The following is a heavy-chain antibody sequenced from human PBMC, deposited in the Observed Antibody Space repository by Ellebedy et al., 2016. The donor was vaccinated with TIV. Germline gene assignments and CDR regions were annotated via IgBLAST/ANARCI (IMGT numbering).Heavy chain of an antibody. CDR3: ARHAYDSSGYYPYYFDY. CDR1: GGSISSSSYY. Sequence: MPGGSLRLSCTVSGGSISSSSYYWGWIRQPPGKGLEWIGSIYYSGSTYYNPSLKSRVTISVDTSKNQFSLKLSSVTAADTAVYYCARHAYDSSGYYPYYFDYWGQGTLVTVSS. V-gene: IGHV4-39*01. CDR2: IYYSGST. D-gene: IGHD3-22*01. J-gene: IGHJ4*02.